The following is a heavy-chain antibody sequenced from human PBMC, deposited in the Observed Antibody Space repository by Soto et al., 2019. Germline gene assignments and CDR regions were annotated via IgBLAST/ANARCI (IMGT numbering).Heavy chain of an antibody. CDR2: IYHSGSI. D-gene: IGHD6-19*01. CDR3: ARRILIAVAGMWFDP. V-gene: IGHV4-30-2*01. J-gene: IGHJ5*02. CDR1: GGSISSGGYS. Sequence: PSETLSLTCAVSGGSISSGGYSWSWIRQPPGKGLEGIGYIYHSGSIYYNPSLKSRVTISVDRSKNQFSLKLSSVTAADTAVYYCARRILIAVAGMWFDPWGQGTLVTVSS.